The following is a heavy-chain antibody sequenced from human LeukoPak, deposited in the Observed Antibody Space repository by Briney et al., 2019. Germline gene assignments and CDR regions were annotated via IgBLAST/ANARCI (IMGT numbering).Heavy chain of an antibody. Sequence: ASVKVSCKASGYTFTGYCIHWVRQAPGQGLEWMAFINPDSGDSYSAPKFQGRVTMTRDTSISTASMEVSWLTSDDTAVYYCATGVATAFTYWGQGTLVIVSS. V-gene: IGHV1-2*02. CDR1: GYTFTGYC. D-gene: IGHD5-12*01. CDR2: INPDSGDS. CDR3: ATGVATAFTY. J-gene: IGHJ4*02.